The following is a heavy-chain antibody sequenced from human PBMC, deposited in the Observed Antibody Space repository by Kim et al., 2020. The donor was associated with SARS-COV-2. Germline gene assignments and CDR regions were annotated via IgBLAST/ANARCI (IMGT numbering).Heavy chain of an antibody. CDR3: ASPLYSKTFYGMDV. V-gene: IGHV1-69*13. D-gene: IGHD2-8*01. CDR2: IIPMYGTP. CDR1: GGTFRSYA. Sequence: SVKVSCKASGGTFRSYAISWVRQAPGQGLEWMGGIIPMYGTPDFAQRFQGRVTIIADESTRTASMELSSLTFEDTAVYYCASPLYSKTFYGMDVWGQGTTDTVSS. J-gene: IGHJ6*02.